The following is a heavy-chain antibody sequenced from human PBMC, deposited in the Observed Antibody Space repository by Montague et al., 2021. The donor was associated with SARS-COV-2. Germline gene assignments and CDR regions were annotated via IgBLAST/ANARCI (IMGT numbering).Heavy chain of an antibody. J-gene: IGHJ3*01. Sequence: SETLSLTCTVSGGSITNTIYYWVWIRQPPGKGLEWIGCIYYTWNTYYIPSLKSRVTISVVTSKNHFTLKLSSVTAAETAVYYCARLKRYFDSSGSPSAFDSWGTGTKATV. V-gene: IGHV4-39*02. CDR1: GGSITNTIYY. CDR2: IYYTWNT. D-gene: IGHD3-22*01. CDR3: ARLKRYFDSSGSPSAFDS.